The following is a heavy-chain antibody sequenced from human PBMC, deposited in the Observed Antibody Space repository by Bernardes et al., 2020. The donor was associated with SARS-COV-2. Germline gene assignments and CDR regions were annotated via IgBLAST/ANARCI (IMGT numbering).Heavy chain of an antibody. CDR2: LNGNGGST. J-gene: IGHJ3*02. CDR1: GFTFSSYW. V-gene: IGHV3-23*01. Sequence: GGSLRLSCAASGFTFSSYWMSWVRQAPGEGLEWVSTLNGNGGSTYYADSVKGRFTISRDNSKNTLFLYMNHLRAEDTALYYCAKTTSMVSNNAPDADAFDIWGQGTMVIVAS. D-gene: IGHD5-18*01. CDR3: AKTTSMVSNNAPDADAFDI.